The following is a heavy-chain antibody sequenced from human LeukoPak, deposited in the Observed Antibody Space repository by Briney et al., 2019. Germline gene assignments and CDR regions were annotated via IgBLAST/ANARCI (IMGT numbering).Heavy chain of an antibody. V-gene: IGHV3-30*03. CDR3: ARDLSPVVRASPMGY. J-gene: IGHJ4*02. CDR1: GFXFSTYG. CDR2: ITYDGYYK. Sequence: PGTSLRLSCGASGFXFSTYGMHWVRQAPGKGLEWVALITYDGYYKYYSDSVKGRFTISSDTSKNTLSLQMNSLRAEDTAVYYCARDLSPVVRASPMGYWGQGTLVTVSS. D-gene: IGHD3-10*01.